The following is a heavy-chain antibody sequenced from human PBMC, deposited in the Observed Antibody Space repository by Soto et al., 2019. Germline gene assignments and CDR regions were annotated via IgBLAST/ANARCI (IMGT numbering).Heavy chain of an antibody. V-gene: IGHV3-11*01. D-gene: IGHD1-26*01. CDR1: GFTFSDYH. CDR2: ISSSGSNV. J-gene: IGHJ6*02. CDR3: ARRIVGTTGHAMDV. Sequence: QVQLVESGGGLVQPGGSLRLSCAASGFTFSDYHMSWIRQAPGKGLEWVSYISSSGSNVYYADSVKGLFTITRDNAKTSLYLQMNGLRVEDTAEYYCARRIVGTTGHAMDVWGQGTTVTVSS.